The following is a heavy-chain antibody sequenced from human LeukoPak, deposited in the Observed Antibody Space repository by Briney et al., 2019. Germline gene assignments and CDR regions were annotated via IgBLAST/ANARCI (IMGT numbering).Heavy chain of an antibody. Sequence: GGTLRLSCAASGFTFSSYGMTWVRQAPGKGLEWVSSISSSSSYIYYADSVKGRFTISRDNAKNSLYLQMNSLRAEDTAVYYCARSVLGYDYVWGSWDAFDIWGQGTMVTVSS. V-gene: IGHV3-21*01. CDR3: ARSVLGYDYVWGSWDAFDI. D-gene: IGHD3-16*01. CDR1: GFTFSSYG. CDR2: ISSSSSYI. J-gene: IGHJ3*02.